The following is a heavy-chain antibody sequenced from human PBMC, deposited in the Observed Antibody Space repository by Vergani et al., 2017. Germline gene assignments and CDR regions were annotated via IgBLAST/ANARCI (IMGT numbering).Heavy chain of an antibody. V-gene: IGHV4-61*02. CDR3: ARQKDYYMDV. Sequence: QVQLQESGPGLVRPSQTLSLTCSVSGDSITSDNYYWSWIRQPAGKGLEWIGRIYTRGGTNYNPSLKSRVTISLDTSKNQFSLELTSVTAADTAIYYCARQKDYYMDVWGKGATVTVS. J-gene: IGHJ6*03. CDR1: GDSITSDNYY. CDR2: IYTRGGT.